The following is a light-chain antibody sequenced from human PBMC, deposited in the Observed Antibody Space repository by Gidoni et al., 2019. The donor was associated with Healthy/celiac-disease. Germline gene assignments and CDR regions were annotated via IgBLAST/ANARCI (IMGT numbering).Light chain of an antibody. J-gene: IGLJ3*02. CDR3: SSYTSSSTRV. V-gene: IGLV2-14*01. CDR2: EVS. CDR1: SSDVGGYNY. Sequence: QSALTQPASVSGSPGKSITISCTGTSSDVGGYNYVSWYQQPPGKAPKLMIYEVSNRPSGVSNRFSGSKSGNTASLTISGLQAEDEADYYCSSYTSSSTRVFGGGTKLTVL.